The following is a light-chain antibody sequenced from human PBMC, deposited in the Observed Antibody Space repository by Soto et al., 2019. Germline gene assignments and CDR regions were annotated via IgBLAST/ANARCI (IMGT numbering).Light chain of an antibody. CDR2: GAS. Sequence: AIQMTQSPSSLSASVGDRVTITCRASQGIRNGLGWYQQKPGKAPKLLIYGASSLQSGVPSRFSGSGSGTDFTLTISSLQPEDFATYFCLQDYNYPLTFGGGTKVEIK. CDR3: LQDYNYPLT. V-gene: IGKV1-6*01. CDR1: QGIRNG. J-gene: IGKJ4*01.